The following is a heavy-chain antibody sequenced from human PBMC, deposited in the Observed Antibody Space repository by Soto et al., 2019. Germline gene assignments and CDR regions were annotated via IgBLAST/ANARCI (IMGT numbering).Heavy chain of an antibody. Sequence: QVHLEQWGAGLLKPSETLSLTCAIYNSSLGAFHWTWIRQPPGKGLEWIGELIHGGSTNYNPSLKLRVTFSLETSKSQFSLHVMSVTAADTAVYYCARSPLSYDYVRQTWREVGDSFDVWGRGTSVTVSS. D-gene: IGHD3-10*02. J-gene: IGHJ3*01. CDR1: NSSLGAFH. CDR3: ARSPLSYDYVRQTWREVGDSFDV. CDR2: LIHGGST. V-gene: IGHV4-34*02.